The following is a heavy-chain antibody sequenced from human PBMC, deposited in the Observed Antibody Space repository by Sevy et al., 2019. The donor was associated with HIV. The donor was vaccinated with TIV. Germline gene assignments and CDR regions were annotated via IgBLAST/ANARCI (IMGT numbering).Heavy chain of an antibody. CDR3: ARDAGYSTDWYPSDY. V-gene: IGHV3-30-3*01. CDR1: EFMLSTYA. Sequence: GGSLRLSCAASEFMLSTYAMHWVRQAPGKGLEWVAVISYDGSSHYYADSVKGRFTISRDNSKNTLFLQMNSLRLEDTAFYYCARDAGYSTDWYPSDYWGQGTLVTVS. D-gene: IGHD6-19*01. J-gene: IGHJ4*02. CDR2: ISYDGSSH.